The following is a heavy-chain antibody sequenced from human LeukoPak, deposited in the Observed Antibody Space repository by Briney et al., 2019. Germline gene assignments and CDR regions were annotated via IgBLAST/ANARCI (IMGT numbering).Heavy chain of an antibody. J-gene: IGHJ4*02. CDR3: ARAGPADY. CDR2: ISSSSSYI. CDR1: GLTFSSYS. V-gene: IGHV3-21*01. Sequence: GGSLRLSCEASGLTFSSYSMNWVRQAPGKGLEWVSYISSSSSYIYYADSVKGRFTISRDNAKNSLYLQMNSLRAEDTAVYYCARAGPADYWGQGTLVTVSS.